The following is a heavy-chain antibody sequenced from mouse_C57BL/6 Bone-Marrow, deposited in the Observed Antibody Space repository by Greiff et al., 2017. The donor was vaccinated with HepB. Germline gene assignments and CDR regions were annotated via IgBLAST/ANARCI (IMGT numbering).Heavy chain of an antibody. CDR1: GFNIKDDY. CDR2: IDPENGDT. Sequence: VQLQQSGAELVRPRASVKLSCTASGFNIKDDYMHWVKQRPEQGLEWIGWIDPENGDTEYASKFQGKATITADTSSNTAYLQLSSLTSEDTAVYYCTTSGSSPFDYWGQGTTLTVSS. CDR3: TTSGSSPFDY. J-gene: IGHJ2*01. D-gene: IGHD1-1*01. V-gene: IGHV14-4*01.